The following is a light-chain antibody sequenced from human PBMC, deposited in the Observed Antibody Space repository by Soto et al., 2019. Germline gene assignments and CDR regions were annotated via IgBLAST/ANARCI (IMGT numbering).Light chain of an antibody. CDR3: QQYNNWPPLT. J-gene: IGKJ4*01. CDR2: GAS. CDR1: QSVSSN. V-gene: IGKV3-15*01. Sequence: EIVMTQSPDTLSVSPAERATLSCRASQSVSSNLAWYQQKPGQAPRLLIYGASTRATGIPARFSGSGSGTEFTLTISSLQSEDFAVHYCQQYNNWPPLTIGGGTKVEIK.